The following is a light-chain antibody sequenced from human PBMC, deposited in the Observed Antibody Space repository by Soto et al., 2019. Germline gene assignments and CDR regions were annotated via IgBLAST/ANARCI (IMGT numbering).Light chain of an antibody. CDR3: QQYNNCPLT. J-gene: IGKJ4*01. CDR2: GAS. Sequence: ETVFTQSPGTLSLSPGERATLSCRASQSVSSNLAWYQQKPGQAPRLLIYGASTRATGIPARFSGSGSGTEFTLTISSLQSEDFAVYYCQQYNNCPLTLGGGTKVDIK. CDR1: QSVSSN. V-gene: IGKV3-15*01.